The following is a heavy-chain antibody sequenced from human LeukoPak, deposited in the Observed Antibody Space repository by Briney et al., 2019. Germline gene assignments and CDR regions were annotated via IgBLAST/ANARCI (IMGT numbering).Heavy chain of an antibody. CDR3: AINVRSWFDP. V-gene: IGHV4-39*01. J-gene: IGHJ5*02. CDR1: GGSISSSSYY. Sequence: PSETLSLTCTVSGGSISSSSYYWGWLRQPPGKGLEWIGSIYYSGSTYYNPSLKSRVTISVDTSKNQFSLKLSSVTAADTAVYYCAINVRSWFDPRGQGTLVTVSS. CDR2: IYYSGST.